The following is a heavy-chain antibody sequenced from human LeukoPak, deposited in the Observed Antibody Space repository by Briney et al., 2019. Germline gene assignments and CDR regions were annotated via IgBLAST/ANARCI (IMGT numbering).Heavy chain of an antibody. CDR2: ISYDGSNK. V-gene: IGHV3-30-3*01. D-gene: IGHD3-3*01. J-gene: IGHJ4*02. Sequence: GGSLRLSCAASGFTFSSYAMHWVRQAPDKGLEWVAVISYDGSNKYYADSVKGRFTISRDNSKNTLYLQMNSLRAEDTAVYYCARPPIRDFWSGPHFDYWGQGTLVTVSS. CDR1: GFTFSSYA. CDR3: ARPPIRDFWSGPHFDY.